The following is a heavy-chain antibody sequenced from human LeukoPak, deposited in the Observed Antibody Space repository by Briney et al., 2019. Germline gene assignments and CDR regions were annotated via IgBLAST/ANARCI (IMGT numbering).Heavy chain of an antibody. CDR3: ARGRFMSSSYYGALGVIYY. J-gene: IGHJ4*02. V-gene: IGHV4-34*01. D-gene: IGHD6-13*01. CDR1: GASFRNYY. CDR2: IDHSGAT. Sequence: SETLSLTCAVYGASFRNYYWSWIRQTPGKRLEWIGEIDHSGATNYNPSLKSRVTISLDTSKNQFSLKLNPVTAADTAVYYCARGRFMSSSYYGALGVIYYWGQGTLVTVSS.